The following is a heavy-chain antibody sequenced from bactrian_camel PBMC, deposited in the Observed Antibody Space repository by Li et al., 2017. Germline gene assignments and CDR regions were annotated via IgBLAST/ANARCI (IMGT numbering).Heavy chain of an antibody. D-gene: IGHD2*01. CDR1: GFTFARYW. Sequence: HVQLVESGGDLVQPGGSLRLSCAASGFTFARYWMTWVRLAPGKGLDWVSSIADGDTYYADSVKGRFTISRDNAKNTLYLQMNSLKPEDTAMYYCATGRNCDNWGQGTQVTVS. V-gene: IGHV3S6*01. CDR3: ATGRNCDN. J-gene: IGHJ4*01. CDR2: IADGDT.